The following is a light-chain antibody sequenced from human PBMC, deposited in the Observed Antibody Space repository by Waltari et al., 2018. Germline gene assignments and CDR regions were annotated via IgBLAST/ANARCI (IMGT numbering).Light chain of an antibody. CDR3: QKYSSAPFT. V-gene: IGKV1-27*01. CDR2: AAS. Sequence: DIQMTQSPSSLSASVGDRVTITCRATQAICNFLAWYQQKPGKVPKLLIYAASTLQTGVPSRFSGSGSETDFTLTIRSLQPEDVATYYCQKYSSAPFTFGPGTTVDIK. CDR1: QAICNF. J-gene: IGKJ3*01.